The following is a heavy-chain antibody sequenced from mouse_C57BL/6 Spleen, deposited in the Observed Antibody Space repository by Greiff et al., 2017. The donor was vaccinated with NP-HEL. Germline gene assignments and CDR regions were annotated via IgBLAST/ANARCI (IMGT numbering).Heavy chain of an antibody. J-gene: IGHJ2*01. CDR2: INPSNGGT. Sequence: VQLQQPGTELVKPGASVKLSCTASGFTFTSYWMHWVQQRPGQGLEWIGNINPSNGGTNYNEKFKRKATLTVDKSSSTAYMQLSSLTSEDSAVYYCARPHYYGSSFFDYWGQGTTLTVSS. D-gene: IGHD1-1*01. CDR3: ARPHYYGSSFFDY. V-gene: IGHV1-53*01. CDR1: GFTFTSYW.